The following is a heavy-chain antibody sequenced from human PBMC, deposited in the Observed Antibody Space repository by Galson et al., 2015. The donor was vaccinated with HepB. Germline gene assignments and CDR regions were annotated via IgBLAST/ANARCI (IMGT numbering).Heavy chain of an antibody. J-gene: IGHJ4*02. CDR1: GFTFSSHS. CDR3: ARDASPTTDAWYYFDY. D-gene: IGHD1-1*01. V-gene: IGHV3-48*02. CDR2: ISSSGNNI. Sequence: SLRLSCAASGFTFSSHSMNWIRKAPGKGLEWIAYISSSGNNIYYADSVKGRFSISRDNANNALYLQMDSLGDDDTAVYYCARDASPTTDAWYYFDYWGQGTLVTVSS.